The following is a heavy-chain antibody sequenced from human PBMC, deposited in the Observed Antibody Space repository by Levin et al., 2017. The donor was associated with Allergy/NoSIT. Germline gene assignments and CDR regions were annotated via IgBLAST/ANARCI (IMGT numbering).Heavy chain of an antibody. J-gene: IGHJ6*02. CDR3: AKDPYCSGGSCSGAMDV. Sequence: PGGSLRLSCAASGFTFDNYAMHWVRQAPGKGLEWVSGITWNSGTIGYADSVKGRFTISRDNAKNSLYLQMNSLRAEETALYYCAKDPYCSGGSCSGAMDVWGQGTTVTVSS. CDR1: GFTFDNYA. CDR2: ITWNSGTI. D-gene: IGHD2-15*01. V-gene: IGHV3-9*01.